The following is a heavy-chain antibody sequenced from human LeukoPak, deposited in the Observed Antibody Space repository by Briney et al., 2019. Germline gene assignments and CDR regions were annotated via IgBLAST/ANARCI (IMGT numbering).Heavy chain of an antibody. J-gene: IGHJ4*02. CDR2: ISYDGSNK. CDR1: GFTFSSYG. CDR3: AKDRGSCSSTSCYYFDY. D-gene: IGHD2-2*01. Sequence: GGSLRLSCAASGFTFSSYGMHWVRQAPGKGLEWVALISYDGSNKYYAESVKGRFTISRDNSKNTLYLQMNSLRAEDTALYYCAKDRGSCSSTSCYYFDYWGQGTLVTVSS. V-gene: IGHV3-30*18.